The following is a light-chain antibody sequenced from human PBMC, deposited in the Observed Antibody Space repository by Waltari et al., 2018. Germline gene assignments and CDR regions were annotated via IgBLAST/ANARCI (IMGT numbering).Light chain of an antibody. Sequence: EIVMTQSPAALSVSPGERATLSCRASQSCGINLARYQQKPGQAPRLLISTASARATGIPARLSGSGSGTEFTLTINSLQSEDSAIYYCHQYNNWPPGGTFGQGTKVELK. CDR2: TAS. CDR1: QSCGIN. V-gene: IGKV3-15*01. CDR3: HQYNNWPPGGT. J-gene: IGKJ1*01.